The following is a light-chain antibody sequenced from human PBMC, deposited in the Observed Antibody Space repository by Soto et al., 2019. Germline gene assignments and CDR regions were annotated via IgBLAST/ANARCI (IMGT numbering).Light chain of an antibody. CDR1: SSDVGSYNL. Sequence: QSALTQPASVSGSPGPSITISCTGTSSDVGSYNLVSWYQQHPGKAPKLMIFEGSKRPSGISNRFSGSKSGNTASLTISGLQAEDEADYYCCSYAGSSTWMFGAGTKLTVL. J-gene: IGLJ3*02. V-gene: IGLV2-23*01. CDR3: CSYAGSSTWM. CDR2: EGS.